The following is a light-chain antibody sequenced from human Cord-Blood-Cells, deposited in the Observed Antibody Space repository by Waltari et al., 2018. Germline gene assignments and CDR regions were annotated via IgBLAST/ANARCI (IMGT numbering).Light chain of an antibody. CDR1: SSDVGRYTL. Sequence: QYALSQPASVSGSPGQSITIDGTGNSSDVGRYTLVSWYQQHPGKAPKLMIYAVSKRPSGVSNRFSGSKSGNTASLTISVLQAEDEADYYCCSYAGSSTYVFGTGTKVTVL. V-gene: IGLV2-23*02. CDR2: AVS. CDR3: CSYAGSSTYV. J-gene: IGLJ1*01.